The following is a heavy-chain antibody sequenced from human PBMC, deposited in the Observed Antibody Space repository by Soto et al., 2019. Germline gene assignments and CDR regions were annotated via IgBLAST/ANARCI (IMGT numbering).Heavy chain of an antibody. Sequence: GGSLRLSCAASGFTFSSYGMSWVRQAPGKGLEWVSTVSGSGGSTYYAESVRGRLTISRDNSQNTLYLQMNSLRADDTAVYYCAKGPRVVTAIEPFDIWGQGTMVTVSS. J-gene: IGHJ3*02. CDR3: AKGPRVVTAIEPFDI. D-gene: IGHD2-21*02. CDR2: VSGSGGST. V-gene: IGHV3-23*01. CDR1: GFTFSSYG.